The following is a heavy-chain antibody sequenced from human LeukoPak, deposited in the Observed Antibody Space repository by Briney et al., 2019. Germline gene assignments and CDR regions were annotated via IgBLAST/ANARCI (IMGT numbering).Heavy chain of an antibody. CDR2: INHSGST. CDR3: ARGRGLLWFGELGLRY. V-gene: IGHV4-34*01. D-gene: IGHD3-10*01. CDR1: GGSFSGYY. J-gene: IGHJ4*02. Sequence: SETLSLTCAVYGGSFSGYYWSWIRQPPGKGLERIGEINHSGSTNYNPSLKSRVTISVDTSKNQFSLKLSSVTAADTAAYYCARGRGLLWFGELGLRYWGQGTLVTVSS.